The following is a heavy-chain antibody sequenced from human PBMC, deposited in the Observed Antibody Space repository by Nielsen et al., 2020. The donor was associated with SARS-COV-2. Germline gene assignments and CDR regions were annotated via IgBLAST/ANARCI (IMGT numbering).Heavy chain of an antibody. V-gene: IGHV3-15*01. Sequence: VRQAPGKGLEWVGRIKSKTDGGTTDYAAPVKGRFTISRDDSKNTLYLQMNSLRAEDTAVYYCARGPGGTIWFGELSADRYFDYWGQGTLVTVSS. D-gene: IGHD3-10*01. CDR3: ARGPGGTIWFGELSADRYFDY. J-gene: IGHJ4*02. CDR2: IKSKTDGGTT.